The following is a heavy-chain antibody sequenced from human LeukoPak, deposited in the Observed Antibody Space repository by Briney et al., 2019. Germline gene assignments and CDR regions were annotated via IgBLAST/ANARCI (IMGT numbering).Heavy chain of an antibody. V-gene: IGHV1-69*13. CDR1: GGTFSSYA. CDR2: IIPIFGTA. J-gene: IGHJ6*03. Sequence: SVKVSCKASGGTFSSYAISWVRQAPGQGLEWMGGIIPIFGTANYAQKFQGRVTITADESTSTAYMELSSLRSEDTAVYYCARPSPDIVVVPAAQVPYYYYYMDVWGKGTTVTVSS. D-gene: IGHD2-2*01. CDR3: ARPSPDIVVVPAAQVPYYYYYMDV.